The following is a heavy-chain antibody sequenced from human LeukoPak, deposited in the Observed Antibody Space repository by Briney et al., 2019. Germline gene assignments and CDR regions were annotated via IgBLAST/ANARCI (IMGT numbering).Heavy chain of an antibody. Sequence: GGSLRLSCAASGFTFSSYGMHWVRQAPGKGLEWVSAISGSGGSTYYADSVKGRFTISRDNSKNTLYLQMNSLRAEDTAVYYCAIGETTVTTSPDYWGQGTLVTVSS. CDR1: GFTFSSYG. CDR2: ISGSGGST. D-gene: IGHD4-17*01. V-gene: IGHV3-23*01. J-gene: IGHJ4*02. CDR3: AIGETTVTTSPDY.